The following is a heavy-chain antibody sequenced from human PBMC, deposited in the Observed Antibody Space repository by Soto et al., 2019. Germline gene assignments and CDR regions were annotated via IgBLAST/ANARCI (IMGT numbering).Heavy chain of an antibody. D-gene: IGHD2-21*01. CDR2: INPNSGGT. CDR1: GYTFTGYY. Sequence: ASVKVSCKASGYTFTGYYMHWVRQAPGQGLEWMEWINPNSGGTNYAQKFQGRVTMTRDTSISTAYMELSRLRSDDTAVYYCARVISSRYYYYGMDVWGQGTTVTVSS. V-gene: IGHV1-2*02. J-gene: IGHJ6*02. CDR3: ARVISSRYYYYGMDV.